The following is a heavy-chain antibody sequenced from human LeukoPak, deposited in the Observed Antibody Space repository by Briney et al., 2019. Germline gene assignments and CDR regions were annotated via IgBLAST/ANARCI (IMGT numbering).Heavy chain of an antibody. D-gene: IGHD2-15*01. CDR1: GYTFTGYY. Sequence: GASVKVSCKASGYTFTGYYMHWVRPAPGQGLEWMGWINPNSGGTNYAQKFQGRVTMTRDTSISTAYMELTRLRSDDTAVYYCARDSQSSGYCFDPWGQGTLVTVSS. CDR2: INPNSGGT. V-gene: IGHV1-2*02. J-gene: IGHJ5*02. CDR3: ARDSQSSGYCFDP.